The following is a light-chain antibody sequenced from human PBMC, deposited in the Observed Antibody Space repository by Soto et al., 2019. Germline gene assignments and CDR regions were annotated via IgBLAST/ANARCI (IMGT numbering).Light chain of an antibody. CDR1: QSVSSNY. CDR2: GAS. Sequence: EIVLTQSPGTLSLSPGARATLSCRASQSVSSNYLAWYQQKPRQAPRPLIYGASSRATGIPDRFTGSGAGTDFPLTISTLESEDFAVYYCQQYGSSPWTFGQGTKVEI. V-gene: IGKV3-20*01. J-gene: IGKJ1*01. CDR3: QQYGSSPWT.